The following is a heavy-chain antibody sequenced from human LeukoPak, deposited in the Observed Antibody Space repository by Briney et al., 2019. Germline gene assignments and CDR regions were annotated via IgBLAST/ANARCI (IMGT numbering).Heavy chain of an antibody. Sequence: ASVKVSCKASGYTFSGYYIHWVRQGPGQGLEWMGWINPNSGTNYAQNFQGRVTMARDTSISTAYMELSRLRSDDTAVYYCAREEQHQRGRHFEYWGQGTLVTVSS. CDR1: GYTFSGYY. CDR3: AREEQHQRGRHFEY. J-gene: IGHJ4*02. CDR2: INPNSGT. V-gene: IGHV1-2*02. D-gene: IGHD6-13*01.